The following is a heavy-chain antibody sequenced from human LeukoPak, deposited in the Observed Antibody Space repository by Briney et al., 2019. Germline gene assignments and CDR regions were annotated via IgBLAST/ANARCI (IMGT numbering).Heavy chain of an antibody. CDR2: INHSGST. D-gene: IGHD6-13*01. V-gene: IGHV4-34*01. CDR3: ARGFQGYSSSWYRWFDP. J-gene: IGHJ5*02. CDR1: GGSFSGYY. Sequence: SETLSLTCAVYGGSFSGYYWSWIRQPPGKGLEWIGEINHSGSTNYNPSLKSRVTISVDTSKNQFSLKLSSVTAADTAVYYCARGFQGYSSSWYRWFDPWGQGTLVTVSP.